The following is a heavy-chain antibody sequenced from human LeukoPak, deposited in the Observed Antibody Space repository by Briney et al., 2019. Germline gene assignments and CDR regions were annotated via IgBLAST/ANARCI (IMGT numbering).Heavy chain of an antibody. Sequence: TSETLSLTCAVYGGSFSGYYWSWIRPPPGKGLEWIEEINHSGSNNHNPSLKSRVTISVDTPKNQFSLQLSSVTAADTAVYYCVRDRINRAVSTKLNWFDPWGQGTLVTVSS. V-gene: IGHV4-34*01. CDR1: GGSFSGYY. CDR2: INHSGSN. CDR3: VRDRINRAVSTKLNWFDP. D-gene: IGHD5/OR15-5a*01. J-gene: IGHJ5*02.